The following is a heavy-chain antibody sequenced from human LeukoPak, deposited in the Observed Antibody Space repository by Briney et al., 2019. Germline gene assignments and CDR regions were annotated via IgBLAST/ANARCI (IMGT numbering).Heavy chain of an antibody. CDR2: ISYDGSNK. Sequence: PGGSLRLSCAASGFTFSRYYMTWVRQAPGKGLEWVAVISYDGSNKYYADSVKGRFTISRDNPKNTLYLQMNSLRAEDTAVYYCAKSKEVYDYVWGSYRQYYYYYGMDVWGQGTTVTVSS. D-gene: IGHD3-16*02. CDR3: AKSKEVYDYVWGSYRQYYYYYGMDV. CDR1: GFTFSRYY. V-gene: IGHV3-30*18. J-gene: IGHJ6*02.